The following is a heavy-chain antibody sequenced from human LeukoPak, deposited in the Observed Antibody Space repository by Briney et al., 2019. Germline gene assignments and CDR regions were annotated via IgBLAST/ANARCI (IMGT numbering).Heavy chain of an antibody. D-gene: IGHD2-2*01. CDR3: ARKGCSSASCLYYYYMDA. CDR1: GFTFSSYS. CDR2: IKQDGSEK. J-gene: IGHJ6*03. V-gene: IGHV3-7*01. Sequence: GGSLRLSCAASGFTFSSYSMNWVRQAPGKGLEWVANIKQDGSEKYYVDSVKGRFTISRDSAKNSLYLQMNSLRAEDTAVYYCARKGCSSASCLYYYYMDAWGKGTTVTVSS.